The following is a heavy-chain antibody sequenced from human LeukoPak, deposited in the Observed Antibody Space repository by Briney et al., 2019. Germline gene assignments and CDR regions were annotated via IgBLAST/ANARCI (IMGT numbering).Heavy chain of an antibody. CDR3: ARDGYYYGSGSSPYPFDY. V-gene: IGHV3-30*01. CDR1: GFTFSSYA. CDR2: ISYDGRNK. Sequence: GGSPRLSCAASGFTFSSYAVHCVRQAPGKGLEWVAVISYDGRNKYYVDSVKGRFTMSRYNAKNTLYLKMNSLRAEDTAVYYCARDGYYYGSGSSPYPFDYWGQGTLVTVSS. D-gene: IGHD3-10*01. J-gene: IGHJ4*02.